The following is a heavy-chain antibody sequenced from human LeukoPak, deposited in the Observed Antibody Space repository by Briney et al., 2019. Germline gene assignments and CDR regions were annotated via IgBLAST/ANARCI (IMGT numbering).Heavy chain of an antibody. Sequence: SETLSLTCTVSGGSISSYYWSWIRQPPGKGLEWTGYIYYRGSTNYNPSLKSRVTISVDPFKNQFSLTLSFVTAADTAVYYCARHGCSGGSCYDYYYGMDVWGQGTTVTVSS. J-gene: IGHJ6*02. CDR3: ARHGCSGGSCYDYYYGMDV. CDR1: GGSISSYY. V-gene: IGHV4-59*08. CDR2: IYYRGST. D-gene: IGHD2-15*01.